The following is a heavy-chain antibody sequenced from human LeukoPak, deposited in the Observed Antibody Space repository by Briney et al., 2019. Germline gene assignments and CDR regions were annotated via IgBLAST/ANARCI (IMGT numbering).Heavy chain of an antibody. CDR3: ARGRYNNGISFYFHY. Sequence: GGSLRLSCAASGFTFSDYAMHWVRQAPGKGLEWVAVLSYDGSKTYYADSVKGRFTISRDNSKNTLYLQMNSLRAEDTAVYYCARGRYNNGISFYFHYWGQGTLVTVSS. D-gene: IGHD5-18*01. V-gene: IGHV3-30-3*01. J-gene: IGHJ4*02. CDR2: LSYDGSKT. CDR1: GFTFSDYA.